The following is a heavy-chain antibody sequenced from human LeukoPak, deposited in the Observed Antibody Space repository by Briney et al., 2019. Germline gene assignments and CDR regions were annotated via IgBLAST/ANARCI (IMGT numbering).Heavy chain of an antibody. CDR3: ARDRLTMIPIYYFDY. J-gene: IGHJ4*02. Sequence: PGGSLRLSCAASGFTFSSYGMHWVRQAPGKGLEWVAVIWYDGSNKYYADSVKGRLTISRDNSKNTLYLQMNSLRAEDTAVYYCARDRLTMIPIYYFDYWGQGTLVTVSS. V-gene: IGHV3-33*01. CDR2: IWYDGSNK. D-gene: IGHD3-22*01. CDR1: GFTFSSYG.